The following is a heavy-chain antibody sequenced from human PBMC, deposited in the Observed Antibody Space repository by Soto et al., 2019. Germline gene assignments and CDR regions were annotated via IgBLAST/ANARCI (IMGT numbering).Heavy chain of an antibody. CDR2: IYPSGRA. Sequence: QVQLQESGPRLVTPSETLTLTCSVSGGSITNHYWGWIRQPPGKGLEFIGRIYPSGRAHYNPSLQDRVTMSVDTSKNQFSLKVNSVTAADTAIYYCARDYDVNTAVDYWYFDLWGRGTLVTVS. CDR3: ARDYDVNTAVDYWYFDL. J-gene: IGHJ2*01. D-gene: IGHD5-18*01. CDR1: GGSITNHY. V-gene: IGHV4-4*07.